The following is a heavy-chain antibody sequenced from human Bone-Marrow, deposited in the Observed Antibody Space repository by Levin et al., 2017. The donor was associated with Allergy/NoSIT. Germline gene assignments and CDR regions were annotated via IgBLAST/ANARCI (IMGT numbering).Heavy chain of an antibody. CDR1: GFSFRTYA. Sequence: PGGSLRLSCATSGFSFRTYAMHWVRQAPGKGLEWVAMIWADESYTYYADSVKGRFTISRDNSKNTVYLQMNSLRVEDTAVYHCATDPPHSQFHFDYWGQGALVTVSS. D-gene: IGHD1-26*01. V-gene: IGHV3-33*01. CDR2: IWADESYT. J-gene: IGHJ4*02. CDR3: ATDPPHSQFHFDY.